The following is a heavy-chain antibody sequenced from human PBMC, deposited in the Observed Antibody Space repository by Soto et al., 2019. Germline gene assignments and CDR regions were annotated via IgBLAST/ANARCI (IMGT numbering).Heavy chain of an antibody. V-gene: IGHV3-11*05. CDR3: TRGDRATDY. CDR2: ISGSTSDT. J-gene: IGHJ4*02. D-gene: IGHD5-18*01. CDR1: GFTFSDYY. Sequence: QVQLVESGGGLVKPGGSLRLSCEASGFTFSDYYMSWIRQAPGKGLEWTSYISGSTSDTNYADSGKGRFTISRDNAKNSLYLQMNSLRDEDTAVYYCTRGDRATDYWGQGALVTVSS.